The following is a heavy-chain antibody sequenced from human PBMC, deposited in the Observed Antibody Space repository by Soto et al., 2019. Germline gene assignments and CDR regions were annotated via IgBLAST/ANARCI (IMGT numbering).Heavy chain of an antibody. CDR2: IYHSGST. Sequence: SETLSLTCAVSGGSISSGGYSWSWIRQPPGKGLEWIGYIYHSGSTYYNPSLKSRVTISVDRSKNQFSLKLSSVTAADTAVCYCARAVPAAYYGMDVWGQGTTVTVSS. CDR3: ARAVPAAYYGMDV. D-gene: IGHD2-2*01. J-gene: IGHJ6*02. CDR1: GGSISSGGYS. V-gene: IGHV4-30-2*01.